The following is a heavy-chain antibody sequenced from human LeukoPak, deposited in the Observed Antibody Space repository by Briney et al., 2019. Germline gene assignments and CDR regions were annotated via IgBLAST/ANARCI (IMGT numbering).Heavy chain of an antibody. Sequence: GGSLRLSCAASGFTVSSNYMSWVRQAPGKGLEWVSVIYSGGSTYYADSVKGRFTISRDNSKNTLYLQMNSLRAEDTAVYYCARDRVGSGWFDYWGQGTQVTVSS. CDR2: IYSGGST. CDR3: ARDRVGSGWFDY. D-gene: IGHD6-19*01. V-gene: IGHV3-66*01. CDR1: GFTVSSNY. J-gene: IGHJ4*02.